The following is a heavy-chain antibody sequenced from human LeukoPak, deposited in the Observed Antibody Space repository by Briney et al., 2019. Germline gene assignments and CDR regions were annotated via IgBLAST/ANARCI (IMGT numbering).Heavy chain of an antibody. CDR3: ARDGLSGSYYRYYYYGMDV. D-gene: IGHD1-26*01. V-gene: IGHV4-39*07. Sequence: SETLSLTCTVSGGSISSSSYYWGWIRQPPGKGLEWIGSIYHSGSTYYNPSLKSRVTISVDTSKNQFSLKLSSVTAADTAVYYCARDGLSGSYYRYYYYGMDVWGQGTTVTVSS. CDR2: IYHSGST. CDR1: GGSISSSSYY. J-gene: IGHJ6*02.